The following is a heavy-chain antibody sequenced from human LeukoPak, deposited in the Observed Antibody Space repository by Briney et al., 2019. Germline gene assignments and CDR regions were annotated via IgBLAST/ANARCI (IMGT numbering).Heavy chain of an antibody. Sequence: PGGSMRLSCAASGFIISNYNMNWVRQAPGKGLEWLSYISGSSTTIYYADSVKGRFTISRDNAKNSLYLQMNSLRDEDTAVYYCARAQYCGGDCYWSFDHWGQGTLVTVSS. J-gene: IGHJ4*02. D-gene: IGHD2-21*02. V-gene: IGHV3-48*02. CDR3: ARAQYCGGDCYWSFDH. CDR1: GFIISNYN. CDR2: ISGSSTTI.